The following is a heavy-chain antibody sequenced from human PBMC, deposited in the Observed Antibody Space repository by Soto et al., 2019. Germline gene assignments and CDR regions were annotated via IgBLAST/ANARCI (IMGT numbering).Heavy chain of an antibody. Sequence: SVKVSCKASGGTFSSYTFNWVRQAPGQGLEWMGGIIPIFGSANYAQNLQGRVTISADKSTLTSYMELHSLTSDDTALYYCARDRTDSGYYTNWLDPWGQGTQVTVSS. CDR1: GGTFSSYT. V-gene: IGHV1-69*06. CDR2: IIPIFGSA. CDR3: ARDRTDSGYYTNWLDP. J-gene: IGHJ5*02. D-gene: IGHD3-22*01.